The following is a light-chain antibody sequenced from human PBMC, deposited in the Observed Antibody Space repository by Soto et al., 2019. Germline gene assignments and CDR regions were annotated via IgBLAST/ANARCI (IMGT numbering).Light chain of an antibody. CDR2: DDA. V-gene: IGLV3-21*02. J-gene: IGLJ1*01. Sequence: SYELTQPPSVSVAPGQTARITCGGSNIGSESVHWYQQKPGQAPVLVVCDDADRPSGIPERFSGSNSGNTATLTISRVEAGDEADYYCQVWDSSSDHYVFGTGTK. CDR1: NIGSES. CDR3: QVWDSSSDHYV.